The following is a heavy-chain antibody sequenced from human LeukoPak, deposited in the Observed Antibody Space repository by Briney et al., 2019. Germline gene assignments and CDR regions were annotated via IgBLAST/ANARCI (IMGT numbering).Heavy chain of an antibody. CDR3: AHILLGITATGTTYYFDY. D-gene: IGHD6-13*01. V-gene: IGHV2-5*02. Sequence: ESGPTLVNPTQTLTLTCNFSGFSLSSIGVGVGWIRQPPGKALEWLALIYWDDDKRYSPSLKSRLTVSKDTSKNQVVLTMTNLDPVDTATYYCAHILLGITATGTTYYFDYWGQGTLVAVSS. CDR2: IYWDDDK. CDR1: GFSLSSIGVG. J-gene: IGHJ4*02.